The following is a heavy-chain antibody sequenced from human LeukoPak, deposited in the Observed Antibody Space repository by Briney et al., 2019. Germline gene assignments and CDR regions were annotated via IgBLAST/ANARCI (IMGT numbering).Heavy chain of an antibody. J-gene: IGHJ5*02. CDR2: IYYSGST. Sequence: PSETLSFTCTVSGGSVNSGSYYWTWIRQPPGKGLEWFGYIYYSGSTNYNPSLKSRVTISVDTSKNQFSLKLSSVTAADTAVYYCARENDSGGWFDPWGQGTLVTVSS. D-gene: IGHD1-26*01. CDR3: ARENDSGGWFDP. CDR1: GGSVNSGSYY. V-gene: IGHV4-61*01.